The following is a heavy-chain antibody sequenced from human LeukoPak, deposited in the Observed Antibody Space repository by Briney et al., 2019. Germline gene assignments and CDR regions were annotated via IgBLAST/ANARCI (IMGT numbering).Heavy chain of an antibody. Sequence: PSETLSLTCAVYGGSFSGYYWSWIRQPPGKGLEWIGEINHSGSTNYNPFLKSRVTISVDTSMNQLSLKLSSVTAADTAVYYCARGLGIAVPGTCFDYWGQGTLVTVSS. D-gene: IGHD6-19*01. J-gene: IGHJ4*02. V-gene: IGHV4-34*01. CDR3: ARGLGIAVPGTCFDY. CDR2: INHSGST. CDR1: GGSFSGYY.